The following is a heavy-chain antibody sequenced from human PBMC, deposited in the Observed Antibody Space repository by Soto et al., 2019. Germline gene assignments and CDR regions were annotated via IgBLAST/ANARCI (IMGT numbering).Heavy chain of an antibody. CDR2: INHSGST. V-gene: IGHV4-34*01. CDR3: ARAPPRSGSYYGY. D-gene: IGHD1-26*01. Sequence: PSETLSLTCAVYGGSFSGYYWSWIRQPPGKGLEWIGEINHSGSTNYNPSLKSRVTISVDTSKNQFSLKLSSVTAADTAVYYCARAPPRSGSYYGYWGQGTLVTVSS. CDR1: GGSFSGYY. J-gene: IGHJ4*02.